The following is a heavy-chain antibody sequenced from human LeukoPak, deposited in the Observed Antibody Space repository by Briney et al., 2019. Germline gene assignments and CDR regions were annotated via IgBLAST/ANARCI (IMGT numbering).Heavy chain of an antibody. J-gene: IGHJ3*02. CDR2: INHSGST. Sequence: SETLSLTCAVYGGSFSGYYWSWIRQPPGKGLEWIGEINHSGSTNYNPSLKSRVTISVDTSKNQFSLKLSSVTAADTAVYYYARGWEPGDDAFDIWGQGTMVTVSS. CDR3: ARGWEPGDDAFDI. D-gene: IGHD1-26*01. CDR1: GGSFSGYY. V-gene: IGHV4-34*01.